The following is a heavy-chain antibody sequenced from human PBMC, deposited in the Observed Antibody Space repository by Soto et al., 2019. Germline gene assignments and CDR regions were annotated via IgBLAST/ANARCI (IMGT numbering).Heavy chain of an antibody. Sequence: QVQLVQSGAEVKKPGASVKVSCKTSGYTFTDYGFTWVRQAPGQGLEWMGCVSTYNDHINYAQKFQGRVTMTTDTSTSTAYMELRGLRSDDTALYYCGRERGHYKYFDYWGQGTLVTVSS. CDR2: VSTYNDHI. CDR1: GYTFTDYG. CDR3: GRERGHYKYFDY. D-gene: IGHD4-4*01. V-gene: IGHV1-18*01. J-gene: IGHJ4*02.